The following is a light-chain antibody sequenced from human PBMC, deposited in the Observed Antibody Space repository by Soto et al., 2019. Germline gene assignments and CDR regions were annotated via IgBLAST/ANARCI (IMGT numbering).Light chain of an antibody. CDR1: SSNIGSNY. CDR3: AAWDDSLSGFYV. V-gene: IGLV1-47*01. Sequence: QSVLTQPPSASGTPGQRVTISCSGSSSNIGSNYVYWYQQLPGTAPKLLIYRNNHRPSGVPDRFSGSKSGTLASLAISGLRSEDEADYYCAAWDDSLSGFYVFGTGTKVTVL. J-gene: IGLJ1*01. CDR2: RNN.